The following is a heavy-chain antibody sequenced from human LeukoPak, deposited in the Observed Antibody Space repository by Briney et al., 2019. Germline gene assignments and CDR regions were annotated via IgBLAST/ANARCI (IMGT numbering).Heavy chain of an antibody. CDR2: INPSGGST. CDR3: ARELGSSGYDSFDY. CDR1: GYTFTSYY. Sequence: GASVKVSCKASGYTFTSYYMHWVRQAPGQGLEWMGIINPSGGSTSYAQKFQGRVTMTRDTSISTAYMELSRLRSDDTAVYYCARELGSSGYDSFDYWGQGTLVTVSS. D-gene: IGHD5-12*01. V-gene: IGHV1-46*01. J-gene: IGHJ4*02.